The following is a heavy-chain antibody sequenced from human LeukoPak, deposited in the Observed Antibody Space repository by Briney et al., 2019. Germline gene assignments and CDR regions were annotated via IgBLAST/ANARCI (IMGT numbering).Heavy chain of an antibody. Sequence: PSETLSLTCTVSGGSISSYYWSWIRQPPGKGLEWIGEINHSGSTNYNPSLKSRVTISVDTSKNQFSLKLSSVTAADTAVYYCARQRTRGYCSGGSCPYFDYWGQGTLVTVSS. CDR3: ARQRTRGYCSGGSCPYFDY. V-gene: IGHV4-34*01. D-gene: IGHD2-15*01. CDR2: INHSGST. CDR1: GGSISSYY. J-gene: IGHJ4*02.